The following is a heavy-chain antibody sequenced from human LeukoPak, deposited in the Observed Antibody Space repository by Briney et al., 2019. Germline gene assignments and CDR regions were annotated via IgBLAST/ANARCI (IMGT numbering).Heavy chain of an antibody. D-gene: IGHD2-15*01. CDR1: GGSFSGYY. V-gene: IGHV4-34*01. CDR2: INHSGST. CDR3: ARDRNWAAHYYYGMDV. J-gene: IGHJ6*02. Sequence: PSETLSLTCAVYGGSFSGYYWSWIRQPPGKGLEWIGEINHSGSTNYNPSLKSRVTISVDTSKNQFSLKLSSVTAADTAVYYCARDRNWAAHYYYGMDVWGQGTTVTVSS.